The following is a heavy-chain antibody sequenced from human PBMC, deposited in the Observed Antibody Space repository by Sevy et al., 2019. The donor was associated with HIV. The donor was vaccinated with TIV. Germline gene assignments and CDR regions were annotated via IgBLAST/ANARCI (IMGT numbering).Heavy chain of an antibody. CDR1: GFTFSSYG. CDR2: ISYDGSNT. Sequence: GGSLRLSCAASGFTFSSYGMHWGRQAPGKGLEWVAVISYDGSNTYYADSVKGRLTITRDNSKNTLYRQMNSPRAEDTGAYYCARTLPHRRWPYYYGMDVWGQGTTVTVSS. CDR3: ARTLPHRRWPYYYGMDV. V-gene: IGHV3-30*03. J-gene: IGHJ6*02.